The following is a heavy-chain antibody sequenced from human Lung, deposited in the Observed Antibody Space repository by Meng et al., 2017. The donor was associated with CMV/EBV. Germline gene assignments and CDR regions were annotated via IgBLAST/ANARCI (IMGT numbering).Heavy chain of an antibody. D-gene: IGHD2-8*01. V-gene: IGHV6-1*01. J-gene: IGHJ4*02. Sequence: QVLLLRSSPGLVHHSHTLALTCACCGDIVSCNSAAWHSIRQSPSRGLEWLGRTYYRSKWYHEYAVSVKSRITISPDTPKNQFSLQLNSMTPEDTAVYYCARGINGVCGDWGQGTLVTVSS. CDR1: GDIVSCNSAA. CDR2: TYYRSKWYH. CDR3: ARGINGVCGD.